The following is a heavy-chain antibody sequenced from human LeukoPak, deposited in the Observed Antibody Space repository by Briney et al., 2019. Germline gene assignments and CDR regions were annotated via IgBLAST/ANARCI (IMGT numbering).Heavy chain of an antibody. CDR2: ISSSGSTI. CDR3: AREWSRFTPPDY. J-gene: IGHJ4*02. CDR1: GFTFSSYE. D-gene: IGHD2-8*01. Sequence: GGSLRLSCVASGFTFSSYEMTWVRQAPGKGLEWLSYISSSGSTIYYADSVKGRFTVSRDNAKNSLYLQMNSLRAEDTAVYYCAREWSRFTPPDYWGQGTLVTVSS. V-gene: IGHV3-48*03.